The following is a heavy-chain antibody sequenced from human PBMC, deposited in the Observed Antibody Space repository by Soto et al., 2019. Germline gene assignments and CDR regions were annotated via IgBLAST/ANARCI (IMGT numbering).Heavy chain of an antibody. CDR1: GFTFSSYW. V-gene: IGHV3-74*01. D-gene: IGHD2-15*01. CDR3: VRTSLVVAAATREDY. J-gene: IGHJ4*02. Sequence: EVQLVASGGGLVQPGGSLRLSCAASGFTFSSYWMHWVRQAPGKGLVWVSRINSDGSSTSYADSVKGRFTISRDNAKNTLYLQMNILRAEDTAVYYCVRTSLVVAAATREDYWGQGTLVTVSS. CDR2: INSDGSST.